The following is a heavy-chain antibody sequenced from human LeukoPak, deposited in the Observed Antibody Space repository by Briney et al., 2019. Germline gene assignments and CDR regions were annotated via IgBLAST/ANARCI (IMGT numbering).Heavy chain of an antibody. CDR2: ISSSGSTI. V-gene: IGHV3-48*03. Sequence: GGSLRLSCAASGFTFSSYEMNWVRQAPGKGLEWVSYISSSGSTIYYADSVKGRFTISRDNAKNLLYLQMNSLRAEDTAVYYCARDYYDFWSGYYNGYYYGMDVWGQGTTVTVSS. CDR3: ARDYYDFWSGYYNGYYYGMDV. CDR1: GFTFSSYE. J-gene: IGHJ6*02. D-gene: IGHD3-3*01.